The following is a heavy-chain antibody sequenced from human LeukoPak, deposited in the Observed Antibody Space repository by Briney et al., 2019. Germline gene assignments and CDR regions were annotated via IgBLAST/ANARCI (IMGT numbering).Heavy chain of an antibody. Sequence: GGSLRLSCAASGFTFSDYYMSWIRRAPGKGLEWVSYISSSGSTIYYADSVKGRFAISRDNAKNSLYLQMNSLRAEDTAVYYCARVGATADAFDIWGQGTMVTVSS. D-gene: IGHD1-26*01. V-gene: IGHV3-11*01. CDR2: ISSSGSTI. CDR1: GFTFSDYY. CDR3: ARVGATADAFDI. J-gene: IGHJ3*02.